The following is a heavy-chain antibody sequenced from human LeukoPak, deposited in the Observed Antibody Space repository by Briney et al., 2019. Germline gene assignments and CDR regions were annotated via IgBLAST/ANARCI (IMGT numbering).Heavy chain of an antibody. J-gene: IGHJ3*02. Sequence: PGGSLRLSCAASGFTFDDYGMSWVRQAPGKGLEWVAFIRYDGSNKYYADSVKGRFTISRDNSKNTLYLQMNSLRAEDTAVYYCRTGSHIVVVIAIWDHASDIWGQGTMVTVSS. CDR3: RTGSHIVVVIAIWDHASDI. D-gene: IGHD2-21*01. CDR1: GFTFDDYG. CDR2: IRYDGSNK. V-gene: IGHV3-30*02.